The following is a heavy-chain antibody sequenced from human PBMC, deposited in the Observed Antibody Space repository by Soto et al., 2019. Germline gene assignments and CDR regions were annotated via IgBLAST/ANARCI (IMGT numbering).Heavy chain of an antibody. D-gene: IGHD4-4*01. V-gene: IGHV4-30-2*01. CDR1: GGSINTATHS. CDR2: IYHSGST. Sequence: QLQLQESGSGLVKPSQTLSLTCAVSGGSINTATHSWSWIRQPPGKGLEWIGYIYHSGSTYYNPSVKSRGTISIDKSNNQFSLGLSSVTAADTAVYYCARGGGVTTTGDDYWGQGILVTVSS. CDR3: ARGGGVTTTGDDY. J-gene: IGHJ4*02.